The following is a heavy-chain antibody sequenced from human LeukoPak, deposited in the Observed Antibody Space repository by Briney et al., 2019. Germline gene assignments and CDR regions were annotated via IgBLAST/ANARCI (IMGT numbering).Heavy chain of an antibody. J-gene: IGHJ4*02. CDR3: AKSGDSSGYYGTGVYYFDY. D-gene: IGHD3-22*01. V-gene: IGHV3-23*01. Sequence: PGGSLRLSCAASGFTFSSYAMSWVRQAPGKGLEWVSAISGSGGSTYYADSVKGRFTISRDNSKNTLYLQMNSLRAEDTAVYYCAKSGDSSGYYGTGVYYFDYWGQGTLVTVSS. CDR1: GFTFSSYA. CDR2: ISGSGGST.